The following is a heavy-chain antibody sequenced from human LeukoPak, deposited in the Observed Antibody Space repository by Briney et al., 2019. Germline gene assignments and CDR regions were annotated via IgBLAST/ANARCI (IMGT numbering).Heavy chain of an antibody. D-gene: IGHD2-2*01. V-gene: IGHV1-18*01. J-gene: IGHJ4*02. CDR1: GYTFTSYG. CDR3: ARDGLLCSSTSCHTIFDY. Sequence: GASVKVSCKASGYTFTSYGISWVRQAPGQGLEWMGWISAYNGNTNYAQKLQGRVTMTTDTSTSTAYMELRSLRSDDTAVYYCARDGLLCSSTSCHTIFDYWGQGTPVTVSS. CDR2: ISAYNGNT.